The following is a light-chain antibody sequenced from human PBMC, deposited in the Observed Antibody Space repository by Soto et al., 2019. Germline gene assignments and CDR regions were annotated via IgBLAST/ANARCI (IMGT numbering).Light chain of an antibody. J-gene: IGLJ6*01. V-gene: IGLV2-14*01. Sequence: QSALTQPASVSGSPGQSITVSCTGTNTDVGGYNYVSWYQHRPGKAPRLMIYEVRNRLSGVSNRFSGSKSGNTASLTISGLQSDDEADYYCTSYTPTGALVFGSGTKVTVL. CDR2: EVR. CDR3: TSYTPTGALV. CDR1: NTDVGGYNY.